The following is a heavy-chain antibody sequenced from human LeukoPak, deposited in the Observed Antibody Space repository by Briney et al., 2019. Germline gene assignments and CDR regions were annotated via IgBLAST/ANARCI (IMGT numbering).Heavy chain of an antibody. CDR1: GGSFSGYY. Sequence: SETLSLTCAVYGGSFSGYYWSWIRQPPGKGLEWIGEINHSGSTNYNPSLKSRVTISVDTSKNQFSLKLSPVTAADTAVYYCARTWNEGTPMQYYFDYWGQGTLVTVSS. CDR2: INHSGST. D-gene: IGHD1-1*01. V-gene: IGHV4-34*01. J-gene: IGHJ4*02. CDR3: ARTWNEGTPMQYYFDY.